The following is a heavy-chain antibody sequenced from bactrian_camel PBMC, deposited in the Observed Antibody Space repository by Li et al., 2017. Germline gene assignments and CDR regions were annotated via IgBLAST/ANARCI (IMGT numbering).Heavy chain of an antibody. CDR1: GFTFSYNW. Sequence: VQLVESGGGSVQVGGSLRLSCAASGFTFSYNWMHWVRQAPGKGLEWVSSIYTGDGSTNSADSVKGRFTISRDNTKNMLYLQLDSLNTEDTAMYYCAKDPKMYGGSWLSPDIDHWGQGTQVTVS. J-gene: IGHJ4*01. D-gene: IGHD6*01. CDR2: IYTGDGST. V-gene: IGHV3S1*01. CDR3: AKDPKMYGGSWLSPDIDH.